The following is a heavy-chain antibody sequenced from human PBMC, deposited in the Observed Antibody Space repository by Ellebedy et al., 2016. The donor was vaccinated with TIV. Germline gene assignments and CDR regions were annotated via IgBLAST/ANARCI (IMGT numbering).Heavy chain of an antibody. Sequence: GESLKISXAASGFTFSSYAMSWVRQAPGKGLEWVSAISGSGGSTYYADSVKGRFTISRDNSKNTLYLQMNSLRAEDTAVYYCAKSRQWLTVGCPFDPWGQGTLVTVSS. D-gene: IGHD6-19*01. CDR1: GFTFSSYA. J-gene: IGHJ5*02. CDR3: AKSRQWLTVGCPFDP. V-gene: IGHV3-23*01. CDR2: ISGSGGST.